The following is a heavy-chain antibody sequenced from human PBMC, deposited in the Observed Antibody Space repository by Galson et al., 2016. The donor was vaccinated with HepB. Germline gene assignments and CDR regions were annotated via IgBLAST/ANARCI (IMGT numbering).Heavy chain of an antibody. J-gene: IGHJ5*02. CDR3: ARQSGYSSGWYDH. CDR2: VVPMLGTT. V-gene: IGHV1-69*13. D-gene: IGHD6-19*01. CDR1: GGTFTSHA. Sequence: SVKVSCKASGGTFTSHAFNWVRQAPGQGLEWMGAVVPMLGTTHHAQNFQGRVTITADESTSTAYMELNNLRSDDTAIYYCARQSGYSSGWYDHWGQGTLVTVSS.